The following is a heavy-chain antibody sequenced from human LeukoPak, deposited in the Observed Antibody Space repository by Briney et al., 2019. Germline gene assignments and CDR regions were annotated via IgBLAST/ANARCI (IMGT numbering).Heavy chain of an antibody. J-gene: IGHJ6*04. Sequence: KASETLSLTCTVSGGSIRSDYWSWIRQPPGKGLEWIGYINYSGSTNYNPSLNSRVTISVDTSKNQFSLKLNSVTAADTAIYYCAREVVAPRDDYYSYHLDVWGRGTTVTISS. V-gene: IGHV4-59*01. CDR1: GGSIRSDY. CDR3: AREVVAPRDDYYSYHLDV. D-gene: IGHD2-15*01. CDR2: INYSGST.